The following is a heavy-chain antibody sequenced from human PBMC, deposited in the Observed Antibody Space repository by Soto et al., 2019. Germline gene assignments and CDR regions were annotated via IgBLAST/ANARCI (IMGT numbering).Heavy chain of an antibody. V-gene: IGHV6-1*01. CDR1: GDSVSSNSAA. D-gene: IGHD2-2*01. J-gene: IGHJ5*02. CDR3: ARGLKGAHCSSTSRYLRRFDP. Sequence: PSQTLSLTCAISGDSVSSNSAAWNWIRQSPSRGLEWLGRTYYRSKWYNDYAVSVKSRITINPDTSKNQFSLQLNSVAPEDTAVYYCARGLKGAHCSSTSRYLRRFDPWGQGTLVTVSS. CDR2: TYYRSKWYN.